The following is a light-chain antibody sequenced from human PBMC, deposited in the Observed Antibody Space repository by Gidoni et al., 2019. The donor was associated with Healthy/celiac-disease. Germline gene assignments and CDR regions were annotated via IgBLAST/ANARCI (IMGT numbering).Light chain of an antibody. CDR2: AAS. CDR3: QQLSSSPLT. V-gene: IGKV1-9*01. Sequence: DIQLTQSPSCLSASVGDRVTITCRSSQGISSYLAWYQQKPGKAPTLLIYAASTLQGGVPSRFSGSGSGTEFTLTISSLQPEDFATYSCQQLSSSPLTFGPGTKVDIK. CDR1: QGISSY. J-gene: IGKJ3*01.